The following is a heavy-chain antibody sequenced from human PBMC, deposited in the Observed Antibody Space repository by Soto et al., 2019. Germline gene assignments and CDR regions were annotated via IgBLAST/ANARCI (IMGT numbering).Heavy chain of an antibody. J-gene: IGHJ4*02. Sequence: GASVKVSCKVSGYTLTELSMHWVRQAPGKGLEWMGGFDPEDGETIYAQKFQGRVTMTEDTSTDTAYMELSSLRSEDTAVYYCATVPYPSSQGHPLHHPDSSGQKRKYYFDYWGQGTLVTVSS. V-gene: IGHV1-24*01. D-gene: IGHD3-22*01. CDR2: FDPEDGET. CDR3: ATVPYPSSQGHPLHHPDSSGQKRKYYFDY. CDR1: GYTLTELS.